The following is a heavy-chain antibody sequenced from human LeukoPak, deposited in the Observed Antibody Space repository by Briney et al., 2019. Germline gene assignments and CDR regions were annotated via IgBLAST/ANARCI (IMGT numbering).Heavy chain of an antibody. D-gene: IGHD6-19*01. J-gene: IGHJ3*02. CDR2: INHSGRT. V-gene: IGHV4-34*01. CDR3: ASLGSSVAAAFDI. CDR1: GASFSDYY. Sequence: SETLSLTCAVYGASFSDYYWSWIRQPPGKGLEWIGEINHSGRTNYNPSPKSRVTISLDTSKNQFSLKLSSVTAADTAVYYCASLGSSVAAAFDIWGQGTMVTVSS.